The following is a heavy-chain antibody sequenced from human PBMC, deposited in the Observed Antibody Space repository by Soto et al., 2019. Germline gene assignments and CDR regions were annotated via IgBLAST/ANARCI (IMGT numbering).Heavy chain of an antibody. D-gene: IGHD6-6*01. CDR1: GFTFSSYA. V-gene: IGHV3-30-3*01. J-gene: IGHJ4*02. CDR2: ISYDGSNK. CDR3: ARYSSSSRSSDY. Sequence: GGSLRLSCAASGFTFSSYAMHWVRQAPGKGLEWVAVISYDGSNKYYADSVKGRFTISRDNSKNTLYLQMNSLRAEDTAVYYCARYSSSSRSSDYWGQGTLVTAPQ.